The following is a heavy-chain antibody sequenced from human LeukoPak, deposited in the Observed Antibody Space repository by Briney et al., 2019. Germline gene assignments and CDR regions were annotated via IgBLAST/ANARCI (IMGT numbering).Heavy chain of an antibody. CDR2: ISAYNGNT. CDR3: AREVAGTIRLYWYFDL. Sequence: ASVKVSCKASGYTFTSYGISWVRQAPGQGLEWMGWISAYNGNTNYAQELQGRVTMTTDTSTSTAYMELRSLRSDDTAVYYCAREVAGTIRLYWYFDLWGRGTLVTVSS. J-gene: IGHJ2*01. V-gene: IGHV1-18*01. D-gene: IGHD6-19*01. CDR1: GYTFTSYG.